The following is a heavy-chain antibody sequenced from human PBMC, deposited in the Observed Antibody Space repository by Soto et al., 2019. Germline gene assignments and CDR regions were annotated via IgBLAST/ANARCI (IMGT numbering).Heavy chain of an antibody. CDR1: GGTFSSYA. V-gene: IGHV1-69*13. CDR2: IIPIFGTA. J-gene: IGHJ4*02. D-gene: IGHD2-21*02. CDR3: ATSQGFVVVTTLDY. Sequence: SVKVSCKASGGTFSSYAISWVRQAPGQGLEWMGGIIPIFGTANYVQKFQGRVTITADESTSTAYMELSSLRSEDTAVYYCATSQGFVVVTTLDYWGQGTLVTVSS.